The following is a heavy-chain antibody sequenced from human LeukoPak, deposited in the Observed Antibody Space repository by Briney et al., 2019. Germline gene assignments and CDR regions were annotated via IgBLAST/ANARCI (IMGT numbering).Heavy chain of an antibody. Sequence: PSETLSLTCTVSGASISSYNWSWIRQSAGKGLEWIGRIYTSGTNTYNPSLRSRVTVSVDKSKHQFSLKLTSVTAADTAVYYCAGSPPYNYYYMDVWGKGTTVTVSS. CDR1: GASISSYN. CDR2: IYTSGTN. V-gene: IGHV4-4*07. J-gene: IGHJ6*03. D-gene: IGHD3-16*01. CDR3: AGSPPYNYYYMDV.